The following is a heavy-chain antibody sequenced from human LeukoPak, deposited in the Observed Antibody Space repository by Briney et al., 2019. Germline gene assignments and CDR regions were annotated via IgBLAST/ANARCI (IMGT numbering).Heavy chain of an antibody. CDR3: ARPRGGLRLGELSP. CDR1: GYTFTGYY. V-gene: IGHV1-2*02. Sequence: ASVKVSCKASGYTFTGYYMHWVRQAPEQGLEWMGWINPNSGGTNYAQKFQGRVTMTRDTSISTAYMELSRLRSDDTAVYYCARPRGGLRLGELSPWGQGTLVTVSS. CDR2: INPNSGGT. D-gene: IGHD3-16*02. J-gene: IGHJ5*02.